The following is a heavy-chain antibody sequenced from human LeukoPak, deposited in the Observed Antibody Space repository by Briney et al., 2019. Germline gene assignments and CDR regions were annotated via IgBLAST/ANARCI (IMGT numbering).Heavy chain of an antibody. D-gene: IGHD3-3*02. CDR2: IHTSGST. J-gene: IGHJ6*03. CDR1: GGSISSYY. V-gene: IGHV4-4*07. CDR3: ARAFYPGYYSYMAV. Sequence: SETLSLTCTVSGGSISSYYWNWIRQPAGKGLEWIGRIHTSGSTNYNPSLKSRVTMSVDTSKNKFSLKLSSVTAADTAVYYCARAFYPGYYSYMAVWGKGTTVTVSS.